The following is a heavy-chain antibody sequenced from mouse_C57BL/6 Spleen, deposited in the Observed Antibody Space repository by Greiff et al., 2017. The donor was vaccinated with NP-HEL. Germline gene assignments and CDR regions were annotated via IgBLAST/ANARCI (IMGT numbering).Heavy chain of an antibody. V-gene: IGHV1-22*01. CDR1: GYTFTDYN. CDR3: ARGWDSYYYAMDY. D-gene: IGHD4-1*01. J-gene: IGHJ4*01. CDR2: INPNNGGT. Sequence: VQLKQSGPELVKPGASVKMSCKASGYTFTDYNMHWVKQSHGKSLEWIGYINPNNGGTSYNQKFKGKATLTVNKSSSTAYMELRSLTSEDSAVYYCARGWDSYYYAMDYWGQGTSVTVSS.